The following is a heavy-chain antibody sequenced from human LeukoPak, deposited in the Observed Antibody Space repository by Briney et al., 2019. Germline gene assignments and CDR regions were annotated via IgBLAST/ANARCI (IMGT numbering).Heavy chain of an antibody. CDR2: LNQDGRIQ. J-gene: IGHJ3*01. D-gene: IGHD2-8*01. V-gene: IGHV3-7*03. CDR1: GFTFSHYF. Sequence: GRSLRLSCVGSGFTFSHYFMTWFRQAPGKGLEWVANLNQDGRIQLYGGSVGGGFTISRNTAKNSVYIQTNSLRVEDTAMYYCARDHNVADVWGQGTMVTVSS. CDR3: ARDHNVADV.